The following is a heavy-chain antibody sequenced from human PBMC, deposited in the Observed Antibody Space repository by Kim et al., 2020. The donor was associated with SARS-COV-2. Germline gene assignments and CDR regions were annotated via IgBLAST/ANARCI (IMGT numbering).Heavy chain of an antibody. CDR1: GFTFSNAW. D-gene: IGHD3-16*02. V-gene: IGHV3-15*01. Sequence: GGSLRLSCAASGFTFSNAWMSWVRQAPGKGLEWVGRIKSKTDGGTTDYAAPVKGRFTISRDDSKNTLYLQMNSLKTEDTAVYYCTTSQSARAGGLGYYDYVWGSYRSESDYWGQGTLVTVSS. CDR2: IKSKTDGGTT. CDR3: TTSQSARAGGLGYYDYVWGSYRSESDY. J-gene: IGHJ4*02.